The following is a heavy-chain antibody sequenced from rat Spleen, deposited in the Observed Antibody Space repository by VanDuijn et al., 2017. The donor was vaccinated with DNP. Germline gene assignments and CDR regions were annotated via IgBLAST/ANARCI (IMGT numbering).Heavy chain of an antibody. J-gene: IGHJ2*01. D-gene: IGHD1-12*02. V-gene: IGHV2-27*01. CDR3: VREGTLMVVGFLDY. CDR1: GFSLTNYH. CDR2: LQSDGNT. Sequence: QVQLKESGPGLVQPSQTLSLTCTVSGFSLTNYHVDWVRQPPGKGLEWMGRLQSDGNTDYNSVLKSRLSISRDTSKSQVFLKMNSLQTEDTAIYFCVREGTLMVVGFLDYWGRGVTVTVSS.